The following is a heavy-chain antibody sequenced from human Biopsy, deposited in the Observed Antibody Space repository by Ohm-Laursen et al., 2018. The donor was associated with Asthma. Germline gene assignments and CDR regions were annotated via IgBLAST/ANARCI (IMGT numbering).Heavy chain of an antibody. Sequence: GTLSLTCTVSGGSISSYYWSWIRQPPGKGLEWIGYIYYSGSTNYNPSLKSRVTISVDTSKNQFSLKLSSVTAADTAVYYCASGGIAVAGPSHYYYYYGMDVWGQGTTVTVSS. J-gene: IGHJ6*02. CDR1: GGSISSYY. CDR2: IYYSGST. D-gene: IGHD6-19*01. CDR3: ASGGIAVAGPSHYYYYYGMDV. V-gene: IGHV4-59*01.